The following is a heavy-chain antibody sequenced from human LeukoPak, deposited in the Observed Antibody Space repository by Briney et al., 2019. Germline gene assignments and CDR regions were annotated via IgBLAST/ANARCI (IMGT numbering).Heavy chain of an antibody. CDR2: IYNSGST. CDR3: ARDRELGS. Sequence: TSETLSLTCIVSGGSISIYYWNWIRQPPGKGLEWIGYIYNSGSTVYNPYLKRRVTISADTSKNQFSLKLTSVTAADTAVYYCARDRELGSWGQGTLVTVSS. V-gene: IGHV4-59*01. D-gene: IGHD7-27*01. J-gene: IGHJ5*02. CDR1: GGSISIYY.